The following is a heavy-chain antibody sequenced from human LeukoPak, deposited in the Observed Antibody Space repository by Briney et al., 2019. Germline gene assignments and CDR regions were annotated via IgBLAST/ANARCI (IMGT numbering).Heavy chain of an antibody. CDR2: ISGST. Sequence: GGSLRPSCAASGFTFSTNAMSWVRQAPGKGLEWVSIISGSTYYTDSVKGRFTISRDNSKNTLYLQMNSLRAEDTAVYYCAKEGPLITMIVVVHSPAVTFDYWGQGTLVTASS. CDR1: GFTFSTNA. V-gene: IGHV3-23*01. J-gene: IGHJ4*02. D-gene: IGHD3-22*01. CDR3: AKEGPLITMIVVVHSPAVTFDY.